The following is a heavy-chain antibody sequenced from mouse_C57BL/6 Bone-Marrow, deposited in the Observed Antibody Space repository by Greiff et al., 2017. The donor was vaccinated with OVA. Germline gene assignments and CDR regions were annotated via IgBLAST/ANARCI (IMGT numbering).Heavy chain of an antibody. J-gene: IGHJ4*01. V-gene: IGHV14-4*01. D-gene: IGHD1-1*01. CDR3: FYYGSTGDYAMGY. CDR2: IDPENGAT. Sequence: EVQLQESGAELVRPGASVKLSCTASGFNIKDDYMHWVKQRPEQGLEWIGWIDPENGATEYASKFQGKATITADTSSNTAYLQLSSLTSEDTAVDYWFYYGSTGDYAMGYWGQGTSVTVSS. CDR1: GFNIKDDY.